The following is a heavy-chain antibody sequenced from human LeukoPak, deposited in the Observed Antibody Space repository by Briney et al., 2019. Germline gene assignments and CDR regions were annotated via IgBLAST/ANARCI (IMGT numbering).Heavy chain of an antibody. CDR2: IYTSGST. CDR1: GVSISSYY. Sequence: SETLSLTCTGSGVSISSYYWSWIRQPPGKGLEWIGYIYTSGSTNYNPSLKSRVTISVDTSKNQFSLKLRSVTDADTAVYYCARRAEEDSSGYYSFDYWGQGTLVAVSS. J-gene: IGHJ4*02. V-gene: IGHV4-4*09. CDR3: ARRAEEDSSGYYSFDY. D-gene: IGHD3-22*01.